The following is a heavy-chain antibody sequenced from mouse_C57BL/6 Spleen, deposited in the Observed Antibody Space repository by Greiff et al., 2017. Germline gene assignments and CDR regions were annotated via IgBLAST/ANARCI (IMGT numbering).Heavy chain of an antibody. CDR3: TRADGYVDWSFDV. V-gene: IGHV1-15*01. D-gene: IGHD2-3*01. Sequence: QVQLQQSGAGLVRPGASVTLSCTASGYTFTDYEMHWVNQTPVHGLEWIGAIYPETGGTDYNQKFKGKAILTADNSTSTAYMELRSLTSEDSAVYYCTRADGYVDWSFDVWGTGTTVTVSS. J-gene: IGHJ1*03. CDR2: IYPETGGT. CDR1: GYTFTDYE.